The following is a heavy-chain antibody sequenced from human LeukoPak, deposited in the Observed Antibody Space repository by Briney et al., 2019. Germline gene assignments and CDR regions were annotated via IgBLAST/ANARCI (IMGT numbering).Heavy chain of an antibody. D-gene: IGHD5-18*01. Sequence: PGGSLRLSCAASGFTFSSFWMTWVRQAPGKGLEWVANIKEDGSEKYYLDSVKGRFTISRDNAKNLLSLQMNSLRAEDTAVYYCARKAGYSYGYILGIRGCFDYWGQGTLVTVSS. CDR3: ARKAGYSYGYILGIRGCFDY. CDR1: GFTFSSFW. CDR2: IKEDGSEK. J-gene: IGHJ4*02. V-gene: IGHV3-7*01.